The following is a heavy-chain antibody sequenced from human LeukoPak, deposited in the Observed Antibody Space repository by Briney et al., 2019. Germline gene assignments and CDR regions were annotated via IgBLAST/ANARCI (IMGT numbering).Heavy chain of an antibody. V-gene: IGHV4-59*01. CDR1: GGSISRDY. CDR2: IYYTGRA. D-gene: IGHD3-3*01. J-gene: IGHJ4*02. Sequence: SETLSLTCTVPGGSISRDYWSWIRQPPGTGLEWIGYIYYTGRADYNPSLKSRVSMSVDTSKNQFSLRVNSMTAADTAVYYCARGDFWSAAPTDWGQGTLVTVSS. CDR3: ARGDFWSAAPTD.